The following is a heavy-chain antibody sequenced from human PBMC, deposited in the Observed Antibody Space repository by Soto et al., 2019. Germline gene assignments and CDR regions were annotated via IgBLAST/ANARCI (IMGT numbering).Heavy chain of an antibody. V-gene: IGHV1-69*06. CDR2: VIPIFGTS. Sequence: WASVKVSCKASGGTFSNYAISWIRQAPGQGLEWMGGVIPIFGTSHYAQKFQGRVTITADKSTTTAYMELGSLTSEDTAVYYCARDSGVGMTTVIKFDSWGQGTLVTVSS. CDR3: ARDSGVGMTTVIKFDS. CDR1: GGTFSNYA. J-gene: IGHJ4*02. D-gene: IGHD4-17*01.